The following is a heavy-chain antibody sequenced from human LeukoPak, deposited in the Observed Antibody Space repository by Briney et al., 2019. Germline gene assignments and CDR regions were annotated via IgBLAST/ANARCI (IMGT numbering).Heavy chain of an antibody. CDR2: IYPGDSDT. CDR1: GYTFTTYW. J-gene: IGHJ5*02. CDR3: ARCSGYLYNWFDP. V-gene: IGHV5-51*01. D-gene: IGHD3-22*01. Sequence: GESLKISCKGSGYTFTTYWIAWVRQMPGKGLEWMGIIYPGDSDTRYSPSFQGQVTMSADKSISTAYLQWSSLKASDTAMYYCARCSGYLYNWFDPWGQGTLVTVSS.